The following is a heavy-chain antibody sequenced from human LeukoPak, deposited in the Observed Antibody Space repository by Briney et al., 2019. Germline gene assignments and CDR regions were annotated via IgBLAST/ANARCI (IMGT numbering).Heavy chain of an antibody. Sequence: SETLSLTCAVYGGSFSAYYWSWIRQPPGKGLEWIGEINHSGSTNYNPSLKSRVTISVDTSKNQFSLNLSSVTAADTAVYYCASLSLPNSVAAAGTFVSLYYGMDVWGQGTTVTVSS. CDR2: INHSGST. J-gene: IGHJ6*02. CDR3: ASLSLPNSVAAAGTFVSLYYGMDV. D-gene: IGHD6-13*01. V-gene: IGHV4-34*01. CDR1: GGSFSAYY.